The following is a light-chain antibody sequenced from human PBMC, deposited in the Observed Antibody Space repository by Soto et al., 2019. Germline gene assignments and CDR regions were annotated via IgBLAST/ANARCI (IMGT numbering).Light chain of an antibody. J-gene: IGKJ5*01. V-gene: IGKV3-20*01. CDR3: QQYYDWPLT. Sequence: EIVLTQSPGTLSLSPGERATLSCRASQSVSSSYLAWYQQKPGQAPRLLIYGASSRATGIPDRFSGSGSGTDFTLTISSLQSEDFALYYCQQYYDWPLTFGGGTRLEIK. CDR2: GAS. CDR1: QSVSSSY.